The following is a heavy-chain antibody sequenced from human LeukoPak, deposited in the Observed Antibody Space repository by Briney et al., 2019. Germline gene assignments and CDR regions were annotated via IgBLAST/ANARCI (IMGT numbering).Heavy chain of an antibody. Sequence: SETLALTCTVSGGSISSYYWSWIRQPPGKGLEWIGYIYYSGSTNYNPSLKSRVTISVDTSKNQFSLKLSSVTAADTAVYYCARARGFYFDTSGQALYYFDYWGQGTLVTVSS. CDR2: IYYSGST. D-gene: IGHD3-22*01. V-gene: IGHV4-59*12. CDR1: GGSISSYY. CDR3: ARARGFYFDTSGQALYYFDY. J-gene: IGHJ4*02.